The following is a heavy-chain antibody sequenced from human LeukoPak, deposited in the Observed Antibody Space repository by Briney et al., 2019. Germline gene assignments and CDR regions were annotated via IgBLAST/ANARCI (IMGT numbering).Heavy chain of an antibody. CDR1: GYTFTGYY. CDR2: VNPNDGGT. CDR3: ARDLDSSWTGYFQS. J-gene: IGHJ1*01. V-gene: IGHV1-2*02. Sequence: GASVKVSCKASGYTFTGYYIHWVQQAPGQGLEWMGWVNPNDGGTIYTQRFQDRVTMTWDTSITTAYMELSSLTSDDTAVYYCARDLDSSWTGYFQSWGQGTLVTVSS. D-gene: IGHD6-13*01.